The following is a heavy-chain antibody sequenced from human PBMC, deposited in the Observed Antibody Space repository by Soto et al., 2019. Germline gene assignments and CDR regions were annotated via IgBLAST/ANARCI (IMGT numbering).Heavy chain of an antibody. CDR2: INHSGST. Sequence: SETLSLTCAVYGGSFSGYYWSWIRQPPGEGLEWIGEINHSGSTNYNPSLKSRVTIAVDTSKNQFSLKLSSVTAADTAVYYCARGRYNWNYYYYYGMDVWGQGTTVTVSS. D-gene: IGHD1-20*01. V-gene: IGHV4-34*01. CDR3: ARGRYNWNYYYYYGMDV. J-gene: IGHJ6*02. CDR1: GGSFSGYY.